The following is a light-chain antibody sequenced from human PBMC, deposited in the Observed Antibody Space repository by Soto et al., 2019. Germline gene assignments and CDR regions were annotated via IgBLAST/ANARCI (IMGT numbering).Light chain of an antibody. Sequence: QSVLTQPPSASGTPGQGVTISCSGSTSNIGSNYVYWYQQLPGTAPKLLIYRNNQRPSGVPDRFSGSKSGTSASLAISGLRFGDEADYFCATWDDSLNGFYVFGTGTKVTVL. CDR3: ATWDDSLNGFYV. V-gene: IGLV1-47*01. CDR2: RNN. J-gene: IGLJ1*01. CDR1: TSNIGSNY.